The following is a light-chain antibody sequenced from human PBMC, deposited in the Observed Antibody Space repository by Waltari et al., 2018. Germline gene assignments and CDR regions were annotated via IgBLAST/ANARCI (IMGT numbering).Light chain of an antibody. CDR2: VNRDGSH. Sequence: QLVLTHSPSASAPLGASVTLTRTLSCASSGFALTCHPQQPETGPRYWMKVNRDGSHTRGDGIPDRFSASTSGAECHLTISSLQSEDEADYYCQTWGNGFRIFGGGTKLTV. CDR1: CASSGFA. CDR3: QTWGNGFRI. J-gene: IGLJ2*01. V-gene: IGLV4-69*01.